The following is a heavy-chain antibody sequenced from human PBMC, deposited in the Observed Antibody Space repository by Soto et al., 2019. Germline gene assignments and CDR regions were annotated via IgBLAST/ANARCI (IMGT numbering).Heavy chain of an antibody. J-gene: IGHJ5*02. Sequence: SETLSLTCVVSGYSISSGYYWGWIRQPPGKGLEWIGSIYHSGSTYYNPSLKSRVTISVDTSKNRFSLKLSSVTAADTAVYYCAREGGYCSSTSCYDWFDPWGQGTLVTVSS. CDR1: GYSISSGYY. D-gene: IGHD2-2*01. CDR3: AREGGYCSSTSCYDWFDP. CDR2: IYHSGST. V-gene: IGHV4-38-2*02.